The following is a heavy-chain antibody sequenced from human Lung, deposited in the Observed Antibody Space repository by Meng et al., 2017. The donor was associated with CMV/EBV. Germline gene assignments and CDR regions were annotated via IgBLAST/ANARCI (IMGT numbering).Heavy chain of an antibody. CDR2: INPNSGDT. J-gene: IGHJ6*02. CDR3: ARLFHTSLGTNYYYGMAV. Sequence: ASXXVSCKASGYTFTSHGMSWVRQAPGQGLEWMGWINPNSGDTKYAQKFQGRVALTRDTSISTAYMELSSLKSDDTAVFFCARLFHTSLGTNYYYGMAVWGQGTAVTVSS. CDR1: GYTFTSHG. D-gene: IGHD3-10*01. V-gene: IGHV1-2*02.